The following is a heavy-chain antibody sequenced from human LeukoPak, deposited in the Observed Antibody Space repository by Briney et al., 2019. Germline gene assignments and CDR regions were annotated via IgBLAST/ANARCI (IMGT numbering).Heavy chain of an antibody. J-gene: IGHJ4*02. CDR3: AKAMVRGVITSPFDY. CDR1: GFTFSIYG. V-gene: IGHV3-30*18. D-gene: IGHD3-10*01. CDR2: ISYDGSDK. Sequence: GGSLRLSCAASGFTFSIYGMHWVRQAPGKGLEWVAVISYDGSDKYYADSVKGRFTISRDNSKNTLYLQMNSLRAEDTAVYYCAKAMVRGVITSPFDYWGQGTLVTVSS.